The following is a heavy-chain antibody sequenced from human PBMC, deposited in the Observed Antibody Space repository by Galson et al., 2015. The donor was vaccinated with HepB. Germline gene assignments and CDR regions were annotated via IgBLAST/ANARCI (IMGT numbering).Heavy chain of an antibody. V-gene: IGHV3-23*01. CDR2: GST. Sequence: GSTYYADSVKGRFTISRDNSKNTLYLQMNSLRAEDTAVYYYGSGSYSRHYYYYGMDVWGQGTMVTVSS. CDR3: GSGSYSRHYYYYGMDV. D-gene: IGHD3-10*01. J-gene: IGHJ6*02.